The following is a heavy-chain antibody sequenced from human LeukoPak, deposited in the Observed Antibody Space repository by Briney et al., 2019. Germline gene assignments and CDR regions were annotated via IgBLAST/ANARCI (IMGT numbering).Heavy chain of an antibody. J-gene: IGHJ4*02. CDR2: IGADGVNT. CDR1: GFTFSNFV. D-gene: IGHD3-10*01. V-gene: IGHV3-23*01. Sequence: GGSLRLSCAASGFTFSNFVMNCVRQAPGKGLQWVSTIGADGVNTFYAASVKGRFTISRDDSQNTLYLQLNSLSAEDTAFYYCAKGDTVFRGGPDYWGEGARVTVSS. CDR3: AKGDTVFRGGPDY.